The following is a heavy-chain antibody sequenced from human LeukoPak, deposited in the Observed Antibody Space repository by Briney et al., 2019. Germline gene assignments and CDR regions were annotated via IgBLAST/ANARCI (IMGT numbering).Heavy chain of an antibody. V-gene: IGHV4-38-2*02. Sequence: PSETLSLTCTVSGYSISSGYYWGWIRQPPGKGLEWIGSIYHSGSTYYNPSLKSRVTISVDRSKNQFSLKLSSVTAADTAVYYCARARYNWNDEEAAFDIWGQGTMVTVSS. CDR3: ARARYNWNDEEAAFDI. CDR2: IYHSGST. J-gene: IGHJ3*02. CDR1: GYSISSGYY. D-gene: IGHD1-1*01.